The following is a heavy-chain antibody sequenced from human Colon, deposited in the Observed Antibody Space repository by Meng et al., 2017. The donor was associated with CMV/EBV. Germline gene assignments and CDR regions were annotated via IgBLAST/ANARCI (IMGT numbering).Heavy chain of an antibody. V-gene: IGHV3-74*01. J-gene: IGHJ4*02. D-gene: IGHD2-2*01. CDR1: GFTFSSYW. CDR3: ARGGCYSTSCLDN. CDR2: INSDGSNT. Sequence: GGSLRLSCAASGFTFSSYWMHWVRHAPGEGLVWVSHINSDGSNTNYADSVKGRFIISRDNARNTLYLQMDSLRAEDSSVYYCARGGCYSTSCLDNWGLGTLVTVSS.